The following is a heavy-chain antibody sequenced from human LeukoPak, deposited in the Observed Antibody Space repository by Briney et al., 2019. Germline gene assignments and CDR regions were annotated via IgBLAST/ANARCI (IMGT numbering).Heavy chain of an antibody. V-gene: IGHV4-59*12. Sequence: PSETLSLTCTVSGGSISSYYWSWIRQPPGKGLEWIGYIYYSGSTNYNPSLKSRVTISVDTSKNQFSLKLSSVTAADTAVYYCARGGLKRVGYCSSTSCYRAFDYWGQGTLVTVSS. D-gene: IGHD2-2*01. J-gene: IGHJ4*02. CDR3: ARGGLKRVGYCSSTSCYRAFDY. CDR2: IYYSGST. CDR1: GGSISSYY.